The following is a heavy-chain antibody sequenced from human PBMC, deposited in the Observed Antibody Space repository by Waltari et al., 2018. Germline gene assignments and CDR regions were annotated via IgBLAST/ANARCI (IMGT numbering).Heavy chain of an antibody. CDR2: IYHSGST. J-gene: IGHJ3*02. V-gene: IGHV4-4*02. CDR3: AADQGVDAFDI. Sequence: QVQLQESGPGLVKPSGTLSLTCAVSGGSISSSNWWSWVRQPPGKGLEWIGEIYHSGSTNYAQKFQDRVTITRDRSMSTAYMELSSLRSEDTAMYYCAADQGVDAFDIWGQGTMVTVSS. D-gene: IGHD3-10*01. CDR1: GGSISSSNW.